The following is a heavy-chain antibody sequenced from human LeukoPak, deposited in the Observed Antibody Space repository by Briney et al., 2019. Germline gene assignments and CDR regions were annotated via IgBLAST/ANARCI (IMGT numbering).Heavy chain of an antibody. CDR3: ARGGGSYLIPYYYYMDV. CDR1: GGSMRSYY. J-gene: IGHJ6*03. D-gene: IGHD1-26*01. Sequence: PSETLSLTCTVSGGSMRSYYFSWIRQRPGKGLEWIGYVYYSGSTNYSPSLRSRLTISVDTSKNQFFLKLSSVTAADTAVYYCARGGGSYLIPYYYYMDVWGKGTTVTVSS. CDR2: VYYSGST. V-gene: IGHV4-59*01.